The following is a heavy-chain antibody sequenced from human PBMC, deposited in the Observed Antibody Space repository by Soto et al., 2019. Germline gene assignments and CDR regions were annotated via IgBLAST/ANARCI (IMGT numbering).Heavy chain of an antibody. J-gene: IGHJ6*02. V-gene: IGHV5-51*01. CDR1: GYSFAIYW. Sequence: LGESLKISCKGSGYSFAIYWIGWVRQMPGKGLEWMCIIYPGDSDTTYSPSFQGQVTISADKSIYTAYLQWSSLKASDTAVYYCARHLSYYYYGMDVGGPGTTVTVSS. CDR2: IYPGDSDT. CDR3: ARHLSYYYYGMDV.